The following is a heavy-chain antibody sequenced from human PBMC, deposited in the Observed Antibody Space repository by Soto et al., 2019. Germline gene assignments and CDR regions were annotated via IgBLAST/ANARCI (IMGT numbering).Heavy chain of an antibody. V-gene: IGHV3-74*01. CDR1: GFTFTTYW. CDR2: ITPDGSAS. D-gene: IGHD2-21*01. J-gene: IGHJ5*02. Sequence: PGGSLRLSCAASGFTFTTYWMHWVRQGPGKGPVWVSRITPDGSASNYADSVKGRFTISRDNAKNTVYLQMNSLRDEDTGVYYCAREFCSAGNCYTYYFDTWGQGIPVTVSS. CDR3: AREFCSAGNCYTYYFDT.